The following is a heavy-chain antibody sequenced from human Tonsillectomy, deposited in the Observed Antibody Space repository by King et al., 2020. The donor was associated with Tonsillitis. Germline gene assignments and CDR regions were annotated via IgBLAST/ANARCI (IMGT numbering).Heavy chain of an antibody. CDR3: TRADYYGSGSYWCNY. Sequence: EQLVQSGGGLVQPGRSLRLSCTASGFTFGDYAMSWFRQAPGKGLEWVGFIRSKAYGGTTEYAASVKGRFTISRDDSKSVAYLQMNSLKTGEAAVYYCTRADYYGSGSYWCNYWGEGALVTVSS. V-gene: IGHV3-49*03. J-gene: IGHJ4*02. D-gene: IGHD3-10*01. CDR2: IRSKAYGGTT. CDR1: GFTFGDYA.